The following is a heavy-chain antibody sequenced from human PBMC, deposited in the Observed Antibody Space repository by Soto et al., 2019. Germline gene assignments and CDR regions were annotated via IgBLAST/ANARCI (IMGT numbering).Heavy chain of an antibody. D-gene: IGHD4-17*01. CDR2: IYTGGST. Sequence: GSLILSCAASGFTVSSDYMSWVRQAPGKGLEWVSVIYTGGSTYYADSVKGRFTFSRDNSKNTLYLQMNSLRAEDTAVYYCARAYGGNPALFDPWGQGTLVTVSS. J-gene: IGHJ5*02. V-gene: IGHV3-53*01. CDR1: GFTVSSDY. CDR3: ARAYGGNPALFDP.